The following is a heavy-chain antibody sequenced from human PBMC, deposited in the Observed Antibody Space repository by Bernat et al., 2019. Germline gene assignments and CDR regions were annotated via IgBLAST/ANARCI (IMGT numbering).Heavy chain of an antibody. Sequence: QVQLQQWGAGLLKPSETLSLTCAVYGGSFSGYYWSWISQPPGKGLEWIGEINHSGSTNYNPSLKSRVTISVDTSKNQFSLKLSSVTAADTAVYYCARGSGIAARLGKDWGQGTLVTVSS. V-gene: IGHV4-34*01. CDR1: GGSFSGYY. J-gene: IGHJ4*02. D-gene: IGHD6-6*01. CDR3: ARGSGIAARLGKD. CDR2: INHSGST.